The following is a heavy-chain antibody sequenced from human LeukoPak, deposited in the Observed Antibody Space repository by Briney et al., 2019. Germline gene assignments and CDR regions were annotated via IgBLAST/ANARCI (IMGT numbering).Heavy chain of an antibody. V-gene: IGHV1-46*01. CDR2: VIPSDGST. CDR1: GYTFSSYY. CDR3: ARGSEEYSYDVVY. Sequence: GASVKVSCKASGYTFSSYYMHWVRQASGQGLEWMGIVIPSDGSTTYAQKFQGRATMTRDTSTSTVYMELSSLRFEDTAVYYCARGSEEYSYDVVYWGQGTLVTVSS. J-gene: IGHJ4*02. D-gene: IGHD5-18*01.